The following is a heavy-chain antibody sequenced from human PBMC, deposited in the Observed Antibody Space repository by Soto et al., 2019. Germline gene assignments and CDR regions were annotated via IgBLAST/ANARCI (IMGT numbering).Heavy chain of an antibody. CDR3: ARGVYGSGNYYTGPSAFDI. CDR1: GGTLSDHG. Sequence: QVQLEQSGAEVKKPGSSVKVSCKASGGTLSDHGVAWLRQAPGQGLEWMGGTIPVFNTAKYAQKFQGRVTVTADKFTNISYMELSSLRSEDTALYFCARGVYGSGNYYTGPSAFDIGGQGTRVIDSS. J-gene: IGHJ3*02. D-gene: IGHD3-10*01. CDR2: TIPVFNTA. V-gene: IGHV1-69*06.